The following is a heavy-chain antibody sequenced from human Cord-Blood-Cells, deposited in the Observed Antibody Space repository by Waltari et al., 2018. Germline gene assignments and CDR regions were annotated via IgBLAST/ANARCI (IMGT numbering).Heavy chain of an antibody. V-gene: IGHV5-51*01. CDR2: ICPGDADT. J-gene: IGHJ5*02. Sequence: EVQLVQSGAEVTKPGESLKISCKGSGYSFTSYWIGWVRQMPGKGLEWMWIICPGDADTRNSPSFPSQVSISADKSISTAYMQWSSLKASDTAMYYCARTGNDMVQVVNWFDPWGQGTLVTGSS. CDR1: GYSFTSYW. CDR3: ARTGNDMVQVVNWFDP. D-gene: IGHD3-10*01.